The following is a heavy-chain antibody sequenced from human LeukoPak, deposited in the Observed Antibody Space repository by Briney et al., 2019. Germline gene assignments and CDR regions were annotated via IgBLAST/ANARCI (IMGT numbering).Heavy chain of an antibody. Sequence: SETLSLTCTVSGGSISSYYWSWIRQPAGKGLEWIGRIYTSGSTNYNPSLKSRVTMSVDTSKNQFSLKLSSVTAADTAVYYCAGGYSSGWLFDYWRQGTLVTVSS. J-gene: IGHJ4*02. CDR1: GGSISSYY. CDR3: AGGYSSGWLFDY. D-gene: IGHD6-19*01. V-gene: IGHV4-4*07. CDR2: IYTSGST.